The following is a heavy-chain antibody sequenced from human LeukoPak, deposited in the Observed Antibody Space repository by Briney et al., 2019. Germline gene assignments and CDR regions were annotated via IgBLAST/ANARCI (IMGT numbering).Heavy chain of an antibody. Sequence: PSETLSLTCTFSGGSISSYYWSWIRQPAGKGLEWIGRIYTSGSTNYNPSLKSRVTMSVDTSKNQVSLGLSSVTAADTAVYYCARRYYYASGSPFDYWGQGTLVTVSS. CDR1: GGSISSYY. J-gene: IGHJ4*02. D-gene: IGHD3-10*01. V-gene: IGHV4-4*07. CDR2: IYTSGST. CDR3: ARRYYYASGSPFDY.